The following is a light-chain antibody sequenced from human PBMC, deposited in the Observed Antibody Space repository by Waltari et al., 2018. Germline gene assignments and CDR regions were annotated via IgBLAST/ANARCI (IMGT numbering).Light chain of an antibody. V-gene: IGLV3-19*01. CDR1: SLSSYY. Sequence: TQDPAVSVAMGQTVRITCQGDSLSSYYACWYQPRPGQAPILVMYDKNSRPSWVPDRFSGSSSDDTASLTITGAQAEDEAYYYCHSRDASGSGGAFGGGTKLTVL. CDR3: HSRDASGSGGA. J-gene: IGLJ2*01. CDR2: DKN.